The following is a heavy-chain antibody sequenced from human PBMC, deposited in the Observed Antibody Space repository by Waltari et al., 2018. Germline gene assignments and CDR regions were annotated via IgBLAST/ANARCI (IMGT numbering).Heavy chain of an antibody. D-gene: IGHD3-3*01. CDR3: ARLRFLEWLPDY. Sequence: QVQLQESGPGLVKPSEPLSLTCTLSGGPTSRYYWSWIRQPPGKGLEWIGYIYYSGSTNYNPSLKSRVTISVDTSKNQFSLKLSSVTAADTAVYYCARLRFLEWLPDYWGQGTLVTVSS. CDR2: IYYSGST. J-gene: IGHJ4*02. CDR1: GGPTSRYY. V-gene: IGHV4-59*01.